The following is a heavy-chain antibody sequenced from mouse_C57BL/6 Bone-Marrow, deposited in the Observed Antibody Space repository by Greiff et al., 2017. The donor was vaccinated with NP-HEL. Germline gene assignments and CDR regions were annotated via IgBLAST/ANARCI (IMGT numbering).Heavy chain of an antibody. J-gene: IGHJ2*01. Sequence: VQLQQSGPELVKPGASVKISCKASGYSFTGYYMNWVKQSPEKSLEWIGEINPSTGGTTYNQKFKAKATLTVDKSSSTAYMQLKSLTSEDSAVYYCARLLRSPKDVDYWGQGTTLTVSS. V-gene: IGHV1-42*01. CDR2: INPSTGGT. CDR3: ARLLRSPKDVDY. D-gene: IGHD1-1*01. CDR1: GYSFTGYY.